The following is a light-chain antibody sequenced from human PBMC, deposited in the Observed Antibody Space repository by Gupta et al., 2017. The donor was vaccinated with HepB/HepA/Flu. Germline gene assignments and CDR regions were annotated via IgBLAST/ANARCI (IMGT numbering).Light chain of an antibody. J-gene: IGKJ1*01. CDR3: QQSNNYPRT. V-gene: IGKV1-9*01. Sequence: DIQLTQSPSFLSASVGDRVTIACRAGQDISNFLAWYQQKPGKAPQLLIYAASTLESGVPSRFSGSGSGTEFTLTISSLQPEDIAAYYCQQSNNYPRTFGQGTKVEIK. CDR2: AAS. CDR1: QDISNF.